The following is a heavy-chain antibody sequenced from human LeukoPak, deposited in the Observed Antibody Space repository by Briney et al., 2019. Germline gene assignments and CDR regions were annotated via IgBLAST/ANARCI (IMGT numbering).Heavy chain of an antibody. Sequence: ASVKVSCKASGGTFSSYAISWVRQAPGQGLEWMGGLIPIFGTANYAQKFQGRVTITADESTSTAYMELSSLRSEDTAVYYCARATITMVRDYYYYYGMDVWGQGTTVTVSS. J-gene: IGHJ6*02. CDR3: ARATITMVRDYYYYYGMDV. CDR1: GGTFSSYA. CDR2: LIPIFGTA. D-gene: IGHD3-10*01. V-gene: IGHV1-69*13.